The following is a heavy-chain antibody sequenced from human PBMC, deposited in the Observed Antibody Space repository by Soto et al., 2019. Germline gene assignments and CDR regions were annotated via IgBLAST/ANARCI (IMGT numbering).Heavy chain of an antibody. V-gene: IGHV2-70*01. Sequence: SGPTLVNPTQTLTLTCTFSGFSLSTSGMCVSWIRQPPGKALEWLALIDWDDDKYYSTSLKTRLTISKDTSKNQVVLTMTNMDPVDTATYYCAWSVLCKAVAGTNIYSRAQRSPVTVS. CDR1: GFSLSTSGMC. CDR2: IDWDDDK. CDR3: AWSVLCKAVAGTNIYS. J-gene: IGHJ5*01. D-gene: IGHD6-19*01.